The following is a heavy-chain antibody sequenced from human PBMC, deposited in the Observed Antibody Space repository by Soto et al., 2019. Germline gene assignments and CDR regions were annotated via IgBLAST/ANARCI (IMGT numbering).Heavy chain of an antibody. Sequence: WGSLRLSCSASGGTFSIYALHWVRQPPGKGLEYVSYISNNGGSTDYAASVKGRFTISRDNSKNTVYLQMSSLRVEDTAVYYCVKGDYYYYSSGYYPVHYWCQGPRATVSS. J-gene: IGHJ4*02. CDR2: ISNNGGST. CDR1: GGTFSIYA. V-gene: IGHV3-64D*06. CDR3: VKGDYYYYSSGYYPVHY. D-gene: IGHD3-22*01.